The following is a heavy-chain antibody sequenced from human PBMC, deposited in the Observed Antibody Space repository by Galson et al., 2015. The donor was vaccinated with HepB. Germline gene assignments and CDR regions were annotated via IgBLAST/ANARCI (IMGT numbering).Heavy chain of an antibody. CDR3: ARDPLPTTVGSED. Sequence: SLRLSCAASGFTFSSYSMNWVRQAPGKGLEWVSYISSSSSTIYYADSVKGRFTISRDNAKNSLYLQTNSLRDEDTAVYYCARDPLPTTVGSEDWGQGTLVTVSS. D-gene: IGHD4-23*01. J-gene: IGHJ4*02. CDR2: ISSSSSTI. V-gene: IGHV3-48*02. CDR1: GFTFSSYS.